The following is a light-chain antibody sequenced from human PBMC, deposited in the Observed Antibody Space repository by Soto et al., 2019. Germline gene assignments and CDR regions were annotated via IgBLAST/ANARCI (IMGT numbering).Light chain of an antibody. V-gene: IGKV3-15*01. Sequence: EIVSTQSPATLAVSPGERATLSSRASQSVRSNLAWYQQKPGQGPRLLIFGASTRATNIPARFSGSGSGTEFTLTISSLQSEDFAVYYCQQYDNWPPITFGQGTRLEI. CDR3: QQYDNWPPIT. CDR2: GAS. J-gene: IGKJ5*01. CDR1: QSVRSN.